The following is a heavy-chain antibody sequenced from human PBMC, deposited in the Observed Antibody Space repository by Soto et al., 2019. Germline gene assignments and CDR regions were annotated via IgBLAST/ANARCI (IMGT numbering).Heavy chain of an antibody. V-gene: IGHV4-61*01. CDR2: IYYSGST. J-gene: IGHJ4*02. Sequence: SETLSLTCTVSGGSVISGSYYWIWIRQPPGKGLEWIGYIYYSGSTNYNPSLKSRVTISVDTSKNQFSLKLSSVTAADTAVYYCARGSSSWYSDYWGQGTLVTVSS. CDR1: GGSVISGSYY. CDR3: ARGSSSWYSDY. D-gene: IGHD6-13*01.